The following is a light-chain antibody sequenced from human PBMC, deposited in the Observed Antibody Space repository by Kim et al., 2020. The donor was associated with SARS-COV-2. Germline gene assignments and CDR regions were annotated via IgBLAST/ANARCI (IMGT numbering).Light chain of an antibody. J-gene: IGKJ1*01. CDR2: GAT. Sequence: ATINCTSRHSSLSTSDNNNFLSWCQQKPGQPAKQLIYGATTRESFVPDRFSVGGSETDFSLTSSCLQAEDVAVYYSKQNNNGSTFGQGTKVDIK. CDR3: KQNNNGST. CDR1: HSSLSTSDNNNF. V-gene: IGKV4-1*01.